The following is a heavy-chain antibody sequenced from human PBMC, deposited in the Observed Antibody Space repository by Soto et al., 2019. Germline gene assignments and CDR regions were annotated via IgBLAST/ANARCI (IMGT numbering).Heavy chain of an antibody. J-gene: IGHJ6*03. CDR2: VSGTGGTT. CDR3: AKGRGYGSPPLMEV. D-gene: IGHD6-13*01. Sequence: EVQLLESGGGWVQPGGSLRLSCADSGFTFSSHVMSWVRQAPGKGLQWVSGVSGTGGTTFYADSVKGRFTISRDNSKNTLYLQMNSLRAEDTAAYYCAKGRGYGSPPLMEVWGKGTTVTVSS. CDR1: GFTFSSHV. V-gene: IGHV3-23*01.